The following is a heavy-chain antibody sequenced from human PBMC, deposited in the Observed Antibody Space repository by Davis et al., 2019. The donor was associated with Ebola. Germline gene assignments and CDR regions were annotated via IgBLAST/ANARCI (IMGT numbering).Heavy chain of an antibody. CDR2: VILKSGAT. J-gene: IGHJ4*02. Sequence: ASVTVSCKASGYTFTDYNIHWMRHAPGQGLEWLGRVILKSGATNYAQKFHGRITMTRDTSISTTYMELSSLISDDTAVYYCARGNNYAFEFWGQGTLVTVSS. CDR1: GYTFTDYN. D-gene: IGHD3-16*01. V-gene: IGHV1-2*06. CDR3: ARGNNYAFEF.